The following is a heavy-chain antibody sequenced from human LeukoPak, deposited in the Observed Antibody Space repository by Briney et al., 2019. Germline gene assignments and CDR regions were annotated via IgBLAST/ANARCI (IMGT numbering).Heavy chain of an antibody. CDR3: AKSLEYYAGSSFLTRIFDY. CDR2: IIGSGEST. J-gene: IGHJ4*02. D-gene: IGHD3-22*01. V-gene: IGHV3-23*01. Sequence: PGGSLRLSCEASGFTSSTYGMSWFRQAPGKGLGWVSGIIGSGESTYYTDSVKGRFTISRDNSKNTLYVQMDSLRVEDTAVYYCAKSLEYYAGSSFLTRIFDYWGQGTLVTVSS. CDR1: GFTSSTYG.